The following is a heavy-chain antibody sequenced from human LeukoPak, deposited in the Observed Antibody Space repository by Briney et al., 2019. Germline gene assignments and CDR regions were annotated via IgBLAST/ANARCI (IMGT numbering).Heavy chain of an antibody. CDR1: GGSSNRGGFY. CDR2: IFSNGGT. J-gene: IGHJ4*02. D-gene: IGHD3-10*01. V-gene: IGHV4-31*03. Sequence: SETLSLTCTVSGGSSNRGGFYLSWIRQHPGKGLEWLGYIFSNGGTYYNPPLESRVSIPGDSSKTQFSLGLTSVTAADTAVYYCARAERDYFGSGPFDFWGQGTLVTVSS. CDR3: ARAERDYFGSGPFDF.